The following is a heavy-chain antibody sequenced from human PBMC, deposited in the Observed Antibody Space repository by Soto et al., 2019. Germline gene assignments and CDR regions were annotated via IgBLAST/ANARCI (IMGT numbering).Heavy chain of an antibody. CDR2: INAGNGNT. V-gene: IGHV1-3*01. CDR3: ARRLHRYYYYGMDV. Sequence: GASVKVFCKASGYTFTSYAMHWVRQAPGQRLEWMGWINAGNGNTKYSQKFQGRVTITRDTSASTAYMELSSLRSEDTAVYYCARRLHRYYYYGMDVWGQGTTVTVSS. J-gene: IGHJ6*02. CDR1: GYTFTSYA. D-gene: IGHD4-4*01.